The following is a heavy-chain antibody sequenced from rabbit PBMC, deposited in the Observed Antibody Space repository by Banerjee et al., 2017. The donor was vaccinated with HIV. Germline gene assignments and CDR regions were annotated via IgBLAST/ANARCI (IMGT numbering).Heavy chain of an antibody. Sequence: QSLEESGGDLVQPGASLTLTCTASGFTISSSYYMNWVRQAPGKGLEWIGYIGTGKGSTYYASWVNGRFTISSDNAQNTLYLQLNSLTAADTATYFCVRAPSGVDNLWGQGTLVTVS. CDR1: GFTISSSYY. V-gene: IGHV1S40*01. CDR2: IGTGKGST. D-gene: IGHD4-1*01. J-gene: IGHJ4*01. CDR3: VRAPSGVDNL.